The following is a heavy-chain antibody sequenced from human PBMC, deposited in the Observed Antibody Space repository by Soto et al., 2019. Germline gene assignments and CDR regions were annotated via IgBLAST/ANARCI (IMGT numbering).Heavy chain of an antibody. J-gene: IGHJ4*02. V-gene: IGHV4-30-4*01. D-gene: IGHD3-22*01. CDR2: IYYSGST. CDR3: ARGSSSGYYPL. CDR1: GGSISSGDYY. Sequence: KASETLSLTCTVSGGSISSGDYYWSWIRQPPGKGLEWIGYIYYSGSTYYNPSLKSRVTISVDTSKNQFSLKLSSVTAADTAVYYCARGSSSGYYPLWGQGTLVTVSS.